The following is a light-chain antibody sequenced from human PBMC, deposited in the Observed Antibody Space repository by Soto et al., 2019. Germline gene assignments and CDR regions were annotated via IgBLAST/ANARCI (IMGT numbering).Light chain of an antibody. V-gene: IGKV3-15*01. Sequence: EIVMTQSPATLSVSPGEGPTLSCRTSQGIGSTLAWYQQKPGQTPRLLIYDTSIRATGVPARFRGSASGTEFTLTITSLQSEDFAVSYCQHYANWPLTFSGGTKVDIK. CDR3: QHYANWPLT. J-gene: IGKJ4*01. CDR1: QGIGST. CDR2: DTS.